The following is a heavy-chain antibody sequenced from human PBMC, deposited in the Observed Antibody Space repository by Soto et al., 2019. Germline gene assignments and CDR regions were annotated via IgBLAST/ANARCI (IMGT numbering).Heavy chain of an antibody. CDR3: AREGSGCYPAGYYYGMDV. D-gene: IGHD6-19*01. CDR2: ISYDGSNK. CDR1: GFTFSSYA. V-gene: IGHV3-30-3*01. J-gene: IGHJ6*02. Sequence: QVQLVESGGGVVQPGRSLRLSCAASGFTFSSYAMHWVRQAPGKGLEWVAVISYDGSNKYYADSVKGRFTISRDNSKNTLYLQMNSLRAEDTAVYYCAREGSGCYPAGYYYGMDVWGQGTTVTVSS.